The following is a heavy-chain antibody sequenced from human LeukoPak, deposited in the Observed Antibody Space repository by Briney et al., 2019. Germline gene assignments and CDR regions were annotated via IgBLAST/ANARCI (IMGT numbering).Heavy chain of an antibody. CDR1: GGSFSGYY. CDR2: INHSGST. D-gene: IGHD6-6*01. Sequence: KPSETLSLTCAVYGGSFSGYYWSWIRQPPGKGLEWIGEINHSGSTNYNPSLKSRVTISVETSKNQFSLKLSSVTAADTAVYHCARGYSSSSYNWFDPWGQGTLVTVSS. CDR3: ARGYSSSSYNWFDP. J-gene: IGHJ5*02. V-gene: IGHV4-34*01.